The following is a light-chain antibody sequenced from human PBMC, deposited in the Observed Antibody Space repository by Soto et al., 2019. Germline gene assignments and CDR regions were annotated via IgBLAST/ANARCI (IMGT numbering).Light chain of an antibody. J-gene: IGKJ2*01. CDR2: DAS. V-gene: IGKV3-20*01. Sequence: IVLTQSPDTLSLSPGERATLSCRASQSVSSNYLAWYQQKLGQAPRLLIYDASRRATGIPDRFSGSGSGTDFTLTISRLEPEDFAVYYCQQYGGSPRGTFGQGTRLEIK. CDR1: QSVSSNY. CDR3: QQYGGSPRGT.